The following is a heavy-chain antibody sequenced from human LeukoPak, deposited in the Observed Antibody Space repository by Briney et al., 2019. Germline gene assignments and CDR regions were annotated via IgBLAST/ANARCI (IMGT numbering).Heavy chain of an antibody. CDR2: ISGSGGST. J-gene: IGHJ4*02. V-gene: IGHV3-23*01. CDR3: AEGGGVISYYFDY. Sequence: GGSLRLSCAASGFTFRNYAMSWVRQAPGKGLEWVSLISGSGGSTDYADSVKGRFTISRDTSKNTLYLQVNSLRAEDTAVYYCAEGGGVISYYFDYWGQGTLDTVSS. D-gene: IGHD3-10*01. CDR1: GFTFRNYA.